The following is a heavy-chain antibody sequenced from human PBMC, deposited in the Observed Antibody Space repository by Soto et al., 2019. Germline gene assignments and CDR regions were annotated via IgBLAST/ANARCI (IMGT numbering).Heavy chain of an antibody. CDR2: VYHNGGA. V-gene: IGHV4-39*01. CDR1: GVSIHNSHSF. Sequence: SETLSLTCNVSGVSIHNSHSFWAWIRKPPGKGLEFIGSVYHNGGAHYNSSLKSRVTISVDTAHNQVSLRMRSLTAADTAVYYCGRVVEGATRHTDPDSWGQGILVTVSS. D-gene: IGHD2-21*01. CDR3: GRVVEGATRHTDPDS. J-gene: IGHJ5*01.